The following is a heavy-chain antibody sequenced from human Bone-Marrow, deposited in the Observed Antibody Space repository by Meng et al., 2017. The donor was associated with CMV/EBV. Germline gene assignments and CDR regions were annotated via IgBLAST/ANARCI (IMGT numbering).Heavy chain of an antibody. CDR2: INPDSGDT. J-gene: IGHJ4*02. CDR3: ARIYYYDGSGYYPFDY. CDR1: GYTFTGYY. D-gene: IGHD3-22*01. V-gene: IGHV1-2*02. Sequence: ASVKVSCKASGYTFTGYYLHWVRQAPGQGLEWTGWINPDSGDTNYAQKFQGRVTMTRDTSISTAYMELSRLKSDDTAVYYCARIYYYDGSGYYPFDYWGQGTLVTVSS.